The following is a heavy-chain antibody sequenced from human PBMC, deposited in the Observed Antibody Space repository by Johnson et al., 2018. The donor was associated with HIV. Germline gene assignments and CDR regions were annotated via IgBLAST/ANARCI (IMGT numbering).Heavy chain of an antibody. CDR3: ARGGGTYLELFDI. CDR1: GFTFSSYA. V-gene: IGHV3-64*01. J-gene: IGHJ3*02. Sequence: VQLVESGGGLVQPGGSLRLSCAASGFTFSSYAMHWVRQAPGKGLEYVSAISSNGGSTYYANSVKGRFTISRDNSKNTLYLQMNSLSAEDTAVYYCARGGGTYLELFDIWGQGTMVTVSS. CDR2: ISSNGGST. D-gene: IGHD1-26*01.